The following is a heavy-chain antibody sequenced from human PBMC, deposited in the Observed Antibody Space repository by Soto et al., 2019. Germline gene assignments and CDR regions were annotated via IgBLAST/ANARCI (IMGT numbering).Heavy chain of an antibody. CDR3: ARSSYRSGVEY. V-gene: IGHV4-59*08. D-gene: IGHD3-10*01. J-gene: IGHJ4*02. CDR1: GGSITGFY. Sequence: SETLSLTCTVSGGSITGFYWSWIRQPPGKGLEWIGYIYDSGSINYNPSLKSRVTISADTSRTQFSLKLSSVTAADTAVYYCARSSYRSGVEYWGPGTLVTVSS. CDR2: IYDSGSI.